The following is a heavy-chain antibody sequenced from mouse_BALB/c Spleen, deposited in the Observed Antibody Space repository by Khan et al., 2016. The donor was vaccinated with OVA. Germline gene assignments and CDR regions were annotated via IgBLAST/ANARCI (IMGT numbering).Heavy chain of an antibody. V-gene: IGHV2-6-1*01. J-gene: IGHJ4*01. D-gene: IGHD2-10*01. Sequence: QVQLKESGPGLVAPSQSLSITCTISGFSLTNYGVHWVRQPPGKGLEWLVVIWSDGSTTNNSALKSRLTITTDNSKSQAFLELNSLQTDDTAMYFCARQPYYHYNIMDYWGQGTSVTVSS. CDR1: GFSLTNYG. CDR3: ARQPYYHYNIMDY. CDR2: IWSDGST.